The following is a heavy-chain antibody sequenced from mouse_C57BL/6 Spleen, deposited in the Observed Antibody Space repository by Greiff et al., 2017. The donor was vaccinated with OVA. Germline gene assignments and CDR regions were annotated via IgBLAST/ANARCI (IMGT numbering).Heavy chain of an antibody. V-gene: IGHV14-3*01. CDR1: GFTIKNTY. CDR3: ARAFYYGSSPSYWYFDV. CDR2: IDPANGNT. J-gene: IGHJ1*03. Sequence: LVESVAELVRPGASVKLSCTASGFTIKNTYMHWVTQRPEQGLEWIGRIDPANGNTKYAPKFQGKATITADTSSNTAYLQLSSLTSEDTAIYYCARAFYYGSSPSYWYFDVWGTGTTVTVSS. D-gene: IGHD1-1*01.